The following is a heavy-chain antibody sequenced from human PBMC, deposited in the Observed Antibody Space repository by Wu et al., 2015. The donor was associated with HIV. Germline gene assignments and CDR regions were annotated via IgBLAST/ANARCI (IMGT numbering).Heavy chain of an antibody. Sequence: QVQLVQSGAEVKKPGASVKVSCKASGYTFTSYGISWVRQAPGQGLEWMGWISAYNGNTNYAQKLQGRVTMTTDTSTSTAYMELRSLRSDDTAVYYCARQLIGYCTNGVCYTYYMDVWGKGDQRSPSP. CDR3: ARQLIGYCTNGVCYTYYMDV. CDR2: ISAYNGNT. V-gene: IGHV1-18*01. D-gene: IGHD2-8*01. J-gene: IGHJ6*03. CDR1: GYTFTSYG.